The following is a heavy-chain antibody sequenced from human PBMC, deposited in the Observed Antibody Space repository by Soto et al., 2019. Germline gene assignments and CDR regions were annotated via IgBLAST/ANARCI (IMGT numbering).Heavy chain of an antibody. J-gene: IGHJ6*02. CDR1: GGSFSGYY. Sequence: SETLSLTCAVYGGSFSGYYWSWIRQPPGKGLEWIGEINHSGSTNYNPSLKSRVTISVDTSKNRFSLKLSSVTAADTAVYYCARRGARGFGELFGYYYYGMDVWGQGTTVTVSS. V-gene: IGHV4-34*01. D-gene: IGHD3-10*01. CDR2: INHSGST. CDR3: ARRGARGFGELFGYYYYGMDV.